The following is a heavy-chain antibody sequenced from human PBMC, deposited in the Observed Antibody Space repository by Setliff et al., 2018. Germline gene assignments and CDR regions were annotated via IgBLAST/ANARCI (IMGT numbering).Heavy chain of an antibody. CDR3: AKGGQLHKTDY. J-gene: IGHJ4*02. V-gene: IGHV3-23*01. CDR2: ISSGGDVT. Sequence: GESLKISCAASGFTFDRYAMSWVRQAPGKGLEWVSTISSGGDVTNYAESVKGRFTISRDDSKNTLCLQMNSLRAEDTAVYYCAKGGQLHKTDYWGQGALVTVSS. D-gene: IGHD1-1*01. CDR1: GFTFDRYA.